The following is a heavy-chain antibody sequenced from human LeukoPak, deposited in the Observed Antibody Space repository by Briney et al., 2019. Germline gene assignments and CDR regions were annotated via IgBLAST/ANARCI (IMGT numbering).Heavy chain of an antibody. CDR1: GFTFTDEY. Sequence: ASVKVSCKSSGFTFTDEYIHWVRQAPGQGLDWMGWINPYSGAINYAQKSQGRVTLTRDTSISTAYMELSRLTSGDTAVYYCARDPKSQLLLDYWGQGTLVTVSS. V-gene: IGHV1-2*02. CDR2: INPYSGAI. J-gene: IGHJ4*02. CDR3: ARDPKSQLLLDY. D-gene: IGHD2-2*01.